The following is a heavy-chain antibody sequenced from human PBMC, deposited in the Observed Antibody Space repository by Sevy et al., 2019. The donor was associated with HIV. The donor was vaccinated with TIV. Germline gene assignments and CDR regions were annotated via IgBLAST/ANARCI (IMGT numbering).Heavy chain of an antibody. CDR1: GGTFSSYA. CDR2: IIPIFGTA. CDR3: ARRYGSGSKPYGMDV. Sequence: PSVKVSCKASGGTFSSYAISWVRQAPGQGLEWMGGIIPIFGTANYAQKFQGRVTITADESTSTAYMELGSLRSEETAVYYCARRYGSGSKPYGMDVWGQGTTVTVSS. V-gene: IGHV1-69*13. D-gene: IGHD3-10*01. J-gene: IGHJ6*02.